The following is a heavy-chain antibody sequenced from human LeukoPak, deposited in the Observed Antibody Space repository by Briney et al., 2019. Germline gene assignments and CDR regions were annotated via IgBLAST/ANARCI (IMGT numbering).Heavy chain of an antibody. Sequence: PSETLSLTCTVSGGSISSYHWNWIRQPPGTGLEWIGYIFPTGSTSYNPSLKSRVTISLDTSKSQFSLRLTSVAAADTAVYYCARRYGSGSYDKFDYWGQGTLVTVSS. CDR3: ARRYGSGSYDKFDY. CDR2: IFPTGST. D-gene: IGHD3-10*01. J-gene: IGHJ4*02. V-gene: IGHV4-59*08. CDR1: GGSISSYH.